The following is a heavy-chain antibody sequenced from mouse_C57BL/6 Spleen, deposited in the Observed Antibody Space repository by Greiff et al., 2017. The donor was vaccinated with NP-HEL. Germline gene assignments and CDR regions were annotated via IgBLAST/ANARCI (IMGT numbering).Heavy chain of an antibody. CDR3: ARDDYDEGTWFAY. CDR2: IHPNSGST. V-gene: IGHV1-64*01. Sequence: VQLQQPGAELVKPGASVKLSCKASGYTFTSYWMHWVKQRPGHGLEWIGMIHPNSGSTNYNEKFKSKATLTVDKSSSTAYMQLSSLTSEDSAVYYCARDDYDEGTWFAYWGQGTLVTVSA. J-gene: IGHJ3*01. D-gene: IGHD2-4*01. CDR1: GYTFTSYW.